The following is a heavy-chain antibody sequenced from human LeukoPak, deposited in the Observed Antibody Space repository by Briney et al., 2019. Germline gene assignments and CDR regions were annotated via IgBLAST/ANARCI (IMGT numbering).Heavy chain of an antibody. D-gene: IGHD6-6*01. CDR3: AGSEHSSSSFDY. Sequence: TGGSLRLSCAASGFTLSSYSMNWVRQAPGKGLEWVSYISSSSTHIYYADSVKGRFTISRDNARNSLYLQMNSLRAEDTAIYYCAGSEHSSSSFDYWGQGTLVTVSS. V-gene: IGHV3-21*01. CDR1: GFTLSSYS. J-gene: IGHJ4*02. CDR2: ISSSSTHI.